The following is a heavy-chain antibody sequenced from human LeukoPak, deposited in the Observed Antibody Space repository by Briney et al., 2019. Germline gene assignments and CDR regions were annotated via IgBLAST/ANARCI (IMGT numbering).Heavy chain of an antibody. CDR2: IYYSGST. CDR3: ARATMVRRVTFDY. D-gene: IGHD3-10*01. CDR1: GGSISSGDYY. Sequence: SQTLSLTCTVSGGSISSGDYYWSWIRQPPGKGLEWIGYIYYSGSTYYNPSLKSRVTISVDTSKNQFSLKLSSVTAADTAVYYCARATMVRRVTFDYWGQGTLVTVSS. J-gene: IGHJ4*02. V-gene: IGHV4-30-4*01.